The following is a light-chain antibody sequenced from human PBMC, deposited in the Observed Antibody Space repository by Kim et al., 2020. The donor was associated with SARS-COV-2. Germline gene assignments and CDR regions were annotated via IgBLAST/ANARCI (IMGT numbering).Light chain of an antibody. CDR2: AKN. CDR3: NSRDTDDHVV. Sequence: SELTQDPAVSVALGQTVRITCQGHSLRSYYATWYQQKPGQAPILLIYAKNNRPSGIPDRFSGSSPGNSASLTITGAEAEDVADFYCNSRDTDDHVVFGGGTSLTVL. J-gene: IGLJ2*01. CDR1: SLRSYY. V-gene: IGLV3-19*01.